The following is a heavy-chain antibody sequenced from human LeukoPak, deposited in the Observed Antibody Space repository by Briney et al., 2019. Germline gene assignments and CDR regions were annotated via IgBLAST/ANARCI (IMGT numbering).Heavy chain of an antibody. J-gene: IGHJ4*02. Sequence: ASVKVSCKASGYTFTSYGISWVRQAPGQGLEWMGRINPNSGGTNYAQKFQGRVTMTRDTSISTAYMELSRLRSDDTAVYYCARVDIAARPDYWGQGTLVTVSS. D-gene: IGHD6-6*01. CDR1: GYTFTSYG. V-gene: IGHV1-2*06. CDR3: ARVDIAARPDY. CDR2: INPNSGGT.